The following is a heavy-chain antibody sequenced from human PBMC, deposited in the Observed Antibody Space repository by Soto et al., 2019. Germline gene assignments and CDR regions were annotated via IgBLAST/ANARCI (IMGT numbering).Heavy chain of an antibody. Sequence: VASVEVSCKASCYSFPSTGISWVRQAPGQGPEWMGWTSTFNGEAKYAQKLQGRVTMTTDTSTTTAYMELRSLTSDDTAVYYCARDLDGSGSYFTDYWGQGTLVTV. CDR2: TSTFNGEA. J-gene: IGHJ4*02. CDR1: CYSFPSTG. CDR3: ARDLDGSGSYFTDY. V-gene: IGHV1-18*01. D-gene: IGHD3-10*01.